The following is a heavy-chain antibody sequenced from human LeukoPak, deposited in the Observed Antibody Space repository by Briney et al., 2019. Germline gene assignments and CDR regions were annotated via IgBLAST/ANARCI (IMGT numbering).Heavy chain of an antibody. D-gene: IGHD3-22*01. CDR2: IYYSGST. CDR1: GGSIRGYY. J-gene: IGHJ5*02. V-gene: IGHV4-59*12. Sequence: SETLSLTCTVSGGSIRGYYWSWIRQPPGKGLEWIGYIYYSGSTNYNPSLQSRVTISVDTSKDQFSLKLSSVTAADTAVYYCARSRPEGYYYDSSGYYSDPWGQGTLVTVSS. CDR3: ARSRPEGYYYDSSGYYSDP.